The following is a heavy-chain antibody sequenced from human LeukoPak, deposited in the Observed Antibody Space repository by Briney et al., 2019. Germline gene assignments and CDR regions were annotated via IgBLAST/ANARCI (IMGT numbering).Heavy chain of an antibody. V-gene: IGHV1-69*05. CDR2: IIPIFGTA. Sequence: SVKISCKASGGTFSSYAISWVRQAPGQGLEWMGGIIPIFGTANYAQKFQGRVTITTDESTSTAYMELGSLRSEDTAVYYCARTGRGRHYYFDYWGQGTLVTVSS. J-gene: IGHJ4*02. CDR1: GGTFSSYA. CDR3: ARTGRGRHYYFDY.